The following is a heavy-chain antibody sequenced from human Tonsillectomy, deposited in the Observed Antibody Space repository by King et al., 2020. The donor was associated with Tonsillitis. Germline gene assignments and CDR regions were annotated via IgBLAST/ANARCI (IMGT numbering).Heavy chain of an antibody. CDR1: GYSISSGYY. CDR2: IYHSGST. J-gene: IGHJ1*01. Sequence: VQLQESGPGLVKPSETLSLPCAVSGYSISSGYYWGWIRQPLGKGLEWIGSIYHSGSTYYHPSLKSRVNISVDTSKNQFSMKLSSVTAADTAVYYCARGGIAITMVRGVIRTNQGYFQHWGQGTLVTVSS. D-gene: IGHD3-10*01. CDR3: ARGGIAITMVRGVIRTNQGYFQH. V-gene: IGHV4-38-2*01.